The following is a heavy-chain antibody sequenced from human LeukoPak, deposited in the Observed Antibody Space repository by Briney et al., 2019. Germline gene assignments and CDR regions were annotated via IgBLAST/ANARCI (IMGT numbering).Heavy chain of an antibody. J-gene: IGHJ4*02. V-gene: IGHV3-23*01. CDR3: AKERIVGSGYYFFDD. CDR1: GFTFSSYA. Sequence: GGSLRLSCEASGFTFSSYAMSWVRQAPGKGLEWVSGLTASGGTTYYVDSVKGRFTISRDKSKNTLYMQMNSLRVEDTAVYYCAKERIVGSGYYFFDDWGPGTLVTVSS. D-gene: IGHD5-12*01. CDR2: LTASGGTT.